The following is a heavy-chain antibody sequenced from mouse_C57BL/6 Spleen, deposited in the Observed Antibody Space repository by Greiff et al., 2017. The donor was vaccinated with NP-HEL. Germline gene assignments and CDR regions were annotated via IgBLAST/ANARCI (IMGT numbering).Heavy chain of an antibody. CDR2: IDPNSGGT. CDR3: ASPHYYGSSHWYFDV. Sequence: QVQLQQPGAELVKPGASVKLSCKASGYTFTSYWMHWVKQRPGRGLEWIGRIDPNSGGTKYNEKFKSKATLTVDKPSSTAYMQLSSLTSEDSAVDYCASPHYYGSSHWYFDVWGTGTTVTVSS. J-gene: IGHJ1*03. CDR1: GYTFTSYW. V-gene: IGHV1-72*01. D-gene: IGHD1-1*01.